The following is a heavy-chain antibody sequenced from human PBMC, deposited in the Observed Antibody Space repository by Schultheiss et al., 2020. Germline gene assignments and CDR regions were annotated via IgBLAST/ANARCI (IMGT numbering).Heavy chain of an antibody. D-gene: IGHD3-16*01. CDR1: GFTFSSYS. CDR2: ISSSSSTI. Sequence: GESLKISCAASGFTFSSYSMNWVRQAPGKGLEWVSYISSSSSTIYYADSVKGRFTISRDNAKNSLYLQMNSLRAEDTAVYYCARYYDSRAVDIWGQGTMVTVSS. V-gene: IGHV3-48*04. CDR3: ARYYDSRAVDI. J-gene: IGHJ3*02.